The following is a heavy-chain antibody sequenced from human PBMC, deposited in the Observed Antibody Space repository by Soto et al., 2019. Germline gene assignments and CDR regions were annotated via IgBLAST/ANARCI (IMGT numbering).Heavy chain of an antibody. D-gene: IGHD1-26*01. V-gene: IGHV5-51*01. CDR3: ARTRSAWSDFHYYSLDV. J-gene: IGHJ6*02. Sequence: GESLKISCKASGYSFTSYWIGWVRQMPGKGLEWMGIIYPGDSDTIYSPSFQGRFTISRDNSNSALYVQMNSLTGEDTAVYYCARTRSAWSDFHYYSLDVWGQGTTVTVSS. CDR2: IYPGDSDT. CDR1: GYSFTSYW.